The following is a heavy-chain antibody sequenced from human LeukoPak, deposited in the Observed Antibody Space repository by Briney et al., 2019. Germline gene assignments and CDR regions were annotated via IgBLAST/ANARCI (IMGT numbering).Heavy chain of an antibody. V-gene: IGHV4-31*03. D-gene: IGHD2-8*01. CDR3: ARLYDSFRAFDI. Sequence: SGTLSLTCTVSGGSLSGYYWSWIRQHPGKGVEGIGYIYYSRSTYYNPSLKSRVPISVDTSKNQSSLQLNSVTAADTAVYYCARLYDSFRAFDIWGQGTIITVSS. CDR2: IYYSRST. CDR1: GGSLSGYY. J-gene: IGHJ3*02.